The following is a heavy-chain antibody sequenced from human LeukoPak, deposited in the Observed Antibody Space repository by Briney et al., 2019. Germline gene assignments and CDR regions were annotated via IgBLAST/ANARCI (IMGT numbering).Heavy chain of an antibody. J-gene: IGHJ4*02. CDR3: AREGIYFDS. D-gene: IGHD3-10*01. V-gene: IGHV3-30*09. CDR2: VSDDGYTK. Sequence: GRSLRLSCAASRVTFNNYALHWVRQAPGKGLEWLAAVSDDGYTKYYVDSVKGRFAISRDNSNNTLYLQMNSLGPDDTAVYYCAREGIYFDSWGQGSLVTVSS. CDR1: RVTFNNYA.